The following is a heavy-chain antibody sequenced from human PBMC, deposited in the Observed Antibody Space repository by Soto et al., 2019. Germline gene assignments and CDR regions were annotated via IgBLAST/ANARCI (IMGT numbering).Heavy chain of an antibody. CDR1: GFTFSSYS. J-gene: IGHJ3*02. D-gene: IGHD6-19*01. V-gene: IGHV3-48*02. CDR3: ARDVPLAVAGPTAFDI. Sequence: EVQLVESGGGLVQPGGSLRLSCAASGFTFSSYSMNWVRQAPGKGLEWVSYISSSSSTIYYADSVKGRFTISRDNAKNSLYLQMNSLRDEDTAVYYCARDVPLAVAGPTAFDIWGKGTMVTVSS. CDR2: ISSSSSTI.